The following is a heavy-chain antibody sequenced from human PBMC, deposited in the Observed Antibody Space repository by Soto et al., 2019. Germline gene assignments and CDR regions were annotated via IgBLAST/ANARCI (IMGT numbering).Heavy chain of an antibody. CDR3: ARAPGYSYGPRPHYFDY. CDR1: GGSISSGGYY. J-gene: IGHJ4*02. CDR2: IYYSGST. Sequence: SETLSLTCTVSGGSISSGGYYWSWIRQHPGKGLEWIGYIYYSGSTYYNPSLKSRVTISVDTSKNQFSLKLSSVTAPDTAVYYCARAPGYSYGPRPHYFDYWGQGTLVTVSS. V-gene: IGHV4-31*03. D-gene: IGHD5-18*01.